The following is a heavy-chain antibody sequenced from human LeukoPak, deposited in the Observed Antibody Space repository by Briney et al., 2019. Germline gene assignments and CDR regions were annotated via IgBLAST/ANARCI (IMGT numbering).Heavy chain of an antibody. V-gene: IGHV1-69*13. CDR2: IIPIFGTA. D-gene: IGHD6-13*01. CDR3: ARAGSSSSWYPNKIVVVTNDDAFDI. CDR1: GYTFTSYG. Sequence: GASVKVSCKASGYTFTSYGISWVRQAPGQGLEWMGGIIPIFGTANYAQKFQGRVTITADESTSTAYMELSSLRSEDTAVYYCARAGSSSSWYPNKIVVVTNDDAFDIWGQGTMVTVSS. J-gene: IGHJ3*02.